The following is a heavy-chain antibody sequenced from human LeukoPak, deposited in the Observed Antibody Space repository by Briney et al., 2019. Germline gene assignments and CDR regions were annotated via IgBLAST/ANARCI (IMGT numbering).Heavy chain of an antibody. CDR3: ARECYDFWSGYYPLGYYYYYMDV. D-gene: IGHD3-3*01. Sequence: GGSLRLSCVASGFTFSSYAMSWVRQAPGKGLEWVSGINWNGGSTGYADSVKGRFTISRDNAKNSLYLQMNSLRAEDTALYYCARECYDFWSGYYPLGYYYYYMDVWGKGTTVTVSS. V-gene: IGHV3-20*04. CDR1: GFTFSSYA. J-gene: IGHJ6*03. CDR2: INWNGGST.